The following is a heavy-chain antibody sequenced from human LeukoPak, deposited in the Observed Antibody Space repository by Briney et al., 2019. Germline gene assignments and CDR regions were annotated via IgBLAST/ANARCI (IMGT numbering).Heavy chain of an antibody. CDR3: AKTLVQWLVSAGFNY. J-gene: IGHJ4*02. CDR2: ISYDGSNK. CDR1: GFTFSSYA. V-gene: IGHV3-30*04. D-gene: IGHD6-19*01. Sequence: HPGGSLRLSCAASGFTFSSYAMHWVRQAPGKGLEWVAVISYDGSNKYYADSVKGRFTISRDNSRTTLYLQMNFLRVEDTAVYYCAKTLVQWLVSAGFNYWGQGTLVTVSS.